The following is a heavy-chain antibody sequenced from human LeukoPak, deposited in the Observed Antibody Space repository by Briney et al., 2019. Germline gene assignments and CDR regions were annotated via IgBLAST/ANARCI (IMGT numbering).Heavy chain of an antibody. D-gene: IGHD6-19*01. CDR1: GASISRSTFF. CDR2: IFYIGST. J-gene: IGHJ4*02. Sequence: PSETLSLTCNFSGASISRSTFFWGWIRQPPGKGLEWIGSIFYIGSTYYNPSLRSRVIVSLDTSKNQFSLKLSSVTATDTAVYYCAAMTYNSGWHWNFDYWGRGTLVTVSS. CDR3: AAMTYNSGWHWNFDY. V-gene: IGHV4-39*01.